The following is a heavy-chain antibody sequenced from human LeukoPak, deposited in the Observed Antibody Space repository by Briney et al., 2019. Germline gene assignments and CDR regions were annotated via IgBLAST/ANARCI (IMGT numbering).Heavy chain of an antibody. V-gene: IGHV3-7*01. Sequence: GGSLRLSCAASGFTFSSYWMSWVRQAPGKGLEWVANIKQDGSEKYYADSVKGRFTISRDNSKNTLYLQMNSLRAEDTAVYYCAKDPRNYDFWSGYYGPDYWGQGTLVTVSS. D-gene: IGHD3-3*01. CDR2: IKQDGSEK. J-gene: IGHJ4*02. CDR1: GFTFSSYW. CDR3: AKDPRNYDFWSGYYGPDY.